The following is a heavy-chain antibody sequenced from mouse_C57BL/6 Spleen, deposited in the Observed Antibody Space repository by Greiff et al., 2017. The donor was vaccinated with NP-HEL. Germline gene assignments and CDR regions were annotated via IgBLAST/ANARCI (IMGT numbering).Heavy chain of an antibody. V-gene: IGHV3-6*01. CDR1: GYSITSGYY. CDR3: AREDAWCAY. CDR2: ISYDGSN. Sequence: EVQLVESGPGLVKPSQSLSLTCSVTGYSITSGYYWNWIRQFPGNQLEWMGYISYDGSNNYNPSLKNRISITRDTSKNQFFLKLNSVTTEDTATYYCAREDAWCAYWGQGTLVTVSA. J-gene: IGHJ3*01.